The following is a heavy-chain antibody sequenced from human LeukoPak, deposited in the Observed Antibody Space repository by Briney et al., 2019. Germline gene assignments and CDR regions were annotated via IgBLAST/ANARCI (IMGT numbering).Heavy chain of an antibody. Sequence: PSETLSLTCTVSGGSISSYYWSWIRQPPGKGLEWIGYIYYSGSTNYNPSLKSRVTISVDTSKNQFSLKLSSVTAADTAVYYCARDGSMDSSGYGWAFDIWGQGTMVTVSS. CDR2: IYYSGST. V-gene: IGHV4-59*12. D-gene: IGHD3-22*01. CDR1: GGSISSYY. J-gene: IGHJ3*02. CDR3: ARDGSMDSSGYGWAFDI.